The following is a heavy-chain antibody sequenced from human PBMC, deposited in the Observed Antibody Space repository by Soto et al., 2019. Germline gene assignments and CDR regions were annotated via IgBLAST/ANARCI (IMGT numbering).Heavy chain of an antibody. CDR2: FSYSGST. CDR1: GDSISSSPYY. Sequence: PSETLSLTCTVSGDSISSSPYYWGWIRQPPGKGLEWIGSFSYSGSTFYNPSLKSRVAISVDTSKSQFSLKLTSVSAADTAVYYCARHGGAANIYFYYGMDVCGQGTTVTVSS. J-gene: IGHJ6*02. CDR3: ARHGGAANIYFYYGMDV. V-gene: IGHV4-39*01. D-gene: IGHD6-13*01.